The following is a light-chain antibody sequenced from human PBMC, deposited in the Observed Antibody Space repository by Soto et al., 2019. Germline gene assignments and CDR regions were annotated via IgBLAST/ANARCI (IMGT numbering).Light chain of an antibody. CDR2: TTS. V-gene: IGKV3-20*01. CDR1: QSVTSSC. CDR3: QQCGGSPMFS. J-gene: IGKJ3*01. Sequence: EIVLKQSPATLSLSPGERATLSCTASQSVTSSCLAWYQRKPGQAPRLLIHTTSTRATDIPDRFSGSGSGTDFTLTISRLQPEDFAVYYCQQCGGSPMFSFGPGTRVDI.